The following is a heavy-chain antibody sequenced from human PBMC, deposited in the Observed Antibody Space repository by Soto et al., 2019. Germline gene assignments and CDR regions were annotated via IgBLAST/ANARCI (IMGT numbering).Heavy chain of an antibody. D-gene: IGHD2-2*01. V-gene: IGHV3-21*04. Sequence: EVQLVESGGGLVKPGGSLSLSCAASGFTFSSYSMNWVRQAPGKELEWVSCISSSSRYIYYADSVKGRFTIFRDNAKNSLYLQINSLRADNTAVYYCARHPPDIVVVQAALIDYWGQGTLVTDSS. CDR3: ARHPPDIVVVQAALIDY. J-gene: IGHJ4*02. CDR1: GFTFSSYS. CDR2: ISSSSRYI.